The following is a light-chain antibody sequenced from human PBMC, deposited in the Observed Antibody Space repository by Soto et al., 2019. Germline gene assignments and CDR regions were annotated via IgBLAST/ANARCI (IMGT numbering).Light chain of an antibody. V-gene: IGLV2-14*01. Sequence: QSVLTQPASVSGSPGQSITISCTGTSSDVGRYNYVSWYQQHPGKAPKLMIYDVSNRPSGVSNRFSGSKSGNTASLTISGLPAEDAADYYCSSYTSSSTVVFGGGTKLTVL. CDR2: DVS. J-gene: IGLJ2*01. CDR1: SSDVGRYNY. CDR3: SSYTSSSTVV.